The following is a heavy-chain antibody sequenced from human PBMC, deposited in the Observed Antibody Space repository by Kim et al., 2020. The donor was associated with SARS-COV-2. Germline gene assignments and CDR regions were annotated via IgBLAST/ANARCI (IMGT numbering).Heavy chain of an antibody. V-gene: IGHV3-7*03. J-gene: IGHJ4*02. D-gene: IGHD4-17*01. Sequence: GGSLRLSCAVSGFTFSSYWMSWARQAPGKGLEWVANINQDGSEKYYVDSVKGRFTISRDHAKNSLYLQMNSLRAEDTAAYYCAREHGALDYWGQGTLVTVSS. CDR1: GFTFSSYW. CDR2: INQDGSEK. CDR3: AREHGALDY.